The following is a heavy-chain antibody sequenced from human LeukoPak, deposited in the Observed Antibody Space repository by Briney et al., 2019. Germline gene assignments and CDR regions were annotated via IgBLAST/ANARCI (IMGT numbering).Heavy chain of an antibody. CDR2: IIPIFGTA. V-gene: IGHV1-69*13. J-gene: IGHJ4*02. CDR1: GGTFSSYA. CDR3: ARGYGDFYPNFDY. D-gene: IGHD4-17*01. Sequence: SVKVSCKASGGTFSSYAISWVRQAPGQGLEWMGGIIPIFGTANYAQKFQGRVTITADESTSTAYMELSSLRSEDTAAYYCARGYGDFYPNFDYWGQGTLVTVSS.